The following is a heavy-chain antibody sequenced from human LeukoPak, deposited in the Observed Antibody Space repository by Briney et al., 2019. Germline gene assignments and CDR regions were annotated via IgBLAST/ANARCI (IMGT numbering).Heavy chain of an antibody. CDR2: IIPIFGTA. Sequence: SVKVSCKASGCTFSSYAISWVRQAPGQGLECIGRIIPIFGTANYAQKFEGRVTITTDESTSTAYMELSSLRSEDTAVYYCARDLSSAIVGYYYYMDVWGKGTTVSVSS. CDR3: ARDLSSAIVGYYYYMDV. CDR1: GCTFSSYA. J-gene: IGHJ6*03. V-gene: IGHV1-69*05. D-gene: IGHD2-21*01.